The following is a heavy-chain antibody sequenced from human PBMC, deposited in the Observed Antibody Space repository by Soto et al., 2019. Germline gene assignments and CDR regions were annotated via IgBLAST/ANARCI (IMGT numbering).Heavy chain of an antibody. CDR3: ARGIAGRGFDY. D-gene: IGHD3-10*01. J-gene: IGHJ4*02. CDR2: ISSSRSTI. CDR1: GFTFSRYS. V-gene: IGHV3-48*04. Sequence: PGGSLRLSCAASGFTFSRYSMNWVRQAPGKGLEWVSYISSSRSTIYYADSVKGRFTISRDNAKNSLYLQMNSLRAEDTAVYYCARGIAGRGFDYWGQGTLVTVSS.